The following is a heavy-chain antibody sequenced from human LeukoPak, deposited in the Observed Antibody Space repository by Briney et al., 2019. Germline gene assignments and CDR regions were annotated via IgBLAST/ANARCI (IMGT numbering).Heavy chain of an antibody. J-gene: IGHJ3*02. CDR2: VYYSET. CDR3: ARARYSNEHDAFDI. CDR1: GGSISTGNYF. D-gene: IGHD4-11*01. V-gene: IGHV4-39*07. Sequence: SETLSLTCTVSGGSISTGNYFWGWIRQPPGNGLEWIGSVYYSETYYNASLRGRVTISLDTSKNQFSLKLSSLTAADTAVYYCARARYSNEHDAFDIWGQGTMVTVSS.